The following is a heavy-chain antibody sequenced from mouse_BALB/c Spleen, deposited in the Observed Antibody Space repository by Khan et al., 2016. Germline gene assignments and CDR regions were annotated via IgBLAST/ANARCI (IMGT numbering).Heavy chain of an antibody. CDR2: IDPYTGGS. CDR3: ARDYCGSNYVPLFAY. V-gene: IGHV1S135*01. J-gene: IGHJ3*01. D-gene: IGHD1-1*01. Sequence: VQLQQSGPELVKPGASVKISCKASGYSFTDYNIYWVKQSHGKSLEYITYIDPYTGGSYYNQKFTDKATLTVDKSSSTAFMHRNSLTSEDSAVYYCARDYCGSNYVPLFAYWGQGTLVTVSA. CDR1: GYSFTDYN.